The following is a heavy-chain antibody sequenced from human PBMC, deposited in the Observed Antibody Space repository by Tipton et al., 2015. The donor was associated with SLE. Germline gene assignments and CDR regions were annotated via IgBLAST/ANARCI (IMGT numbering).Heavy chain of an antibody. CDR3: ARGRWELLMGAFDI. CDR1: GSTVSSNY. CDR2: IYSGGST. Sequence: SLRLSCAASGSTVSSNYMSWVRQAPGKGLEWVSVIYSGGSTYYADSVKGRFTISRDNSKNTLYLQMNSLRAEDTAVYYCARGRWELLMGAFDIWGQGTMVTVSS. J-gene: IGHJ3*02. V-gene: IGHV3-66*02. D-gene: IGHD1-26*01.